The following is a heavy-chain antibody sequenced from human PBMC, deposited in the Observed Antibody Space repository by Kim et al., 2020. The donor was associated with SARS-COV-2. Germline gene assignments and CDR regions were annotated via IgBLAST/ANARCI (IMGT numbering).Heavy chain of an antibody. CDR3: VKGSAGMDV. Sequence: GGTYYADSVKGRFTISRDNSKNTLYLQMNSLRAEDTALYYCVKGSAGMDVWGQGTTVTVSS. J-gene: IGHJ6*02. CDR2: GGT. V-gene: IGHV3-23*01.